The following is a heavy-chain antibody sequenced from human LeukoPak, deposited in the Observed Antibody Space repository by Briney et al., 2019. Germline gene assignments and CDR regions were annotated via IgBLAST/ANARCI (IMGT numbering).Heavy chain of an antibody. V-gene: IGHV3-23*01. J-gene: IGHJ4*02. Sequence: GGSLRLSCAASGFTFSSSAMSWVRQAPGKGLEWVSAISNNGGYTYYADSVQGRFTISRDNSKNTLYLQMNSLRAEDTAVYYCAKDGYYYDSSGYYIDYWGQGTLVTVSS. CDR3: AKDGYYYDSSGYYIDY. CDR1: GFTFSSSA. CDR2: ISNNGGYT. D-gene: IGHD3-22*01.